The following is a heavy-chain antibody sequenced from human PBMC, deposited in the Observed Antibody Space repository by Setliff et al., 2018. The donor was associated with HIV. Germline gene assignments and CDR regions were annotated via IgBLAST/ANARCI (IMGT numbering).Heavy chain of an antibody. D-gene: IGHD2-15*01. Sequence: SETLSLTCTVSGGSISSYYWSWIRQPPGKGLEWIGYIYYSGSTNYNPSLKSRVTISVDTSKNQFSLKLSSVTAADTDVYYCARNPCSGGSCPDAFDIWGQGTMVT. J-gene: IGHJ3*02. CDR3: ARNPCSGGSCPDAFDI. CDR2: IYYSGST. V-gene: IGHV4-59*01. CDR1: GGSISSYY.